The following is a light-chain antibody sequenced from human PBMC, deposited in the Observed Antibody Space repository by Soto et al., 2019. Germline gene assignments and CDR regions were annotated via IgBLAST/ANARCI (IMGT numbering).Light chain of an antibody. CDR1: QAISNY. CDR2: TAS. Sequence: DIQVTQSPSFLSASVGDRVTITCRASQAISNYLAWYQQIPGRAPKLLIYTASTLHSGVPSRFSGSGSGTEFTLTISSLQPEDCATYYCQQCNNYPRTFGQGTKLEIK. J-gene: IGKJ2*01. CDR3: QQCNNYPRT. V-gene: IGKV1-9*01.